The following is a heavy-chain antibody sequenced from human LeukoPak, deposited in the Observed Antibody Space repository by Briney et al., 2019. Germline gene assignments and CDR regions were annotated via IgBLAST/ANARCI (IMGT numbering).Heavy chain of an antibody. CDR3: AELGITMIGGV. V-gene: IGHV1-69*13. CDR2: IIPMFGTS. D-gene: IGHD3-10*02. CDR1: GGTFNSYA. Sequence: SVKVSCKASGGTFNSYAISWVRQAPGQGLEWMGGIIPMFGTSDHAQKFQGRVTITADESTSTAYMELTSLRAEDTAVYYCAELGITMIGGVWGKGTTVTISS. J-gene: IGHJ6*04.